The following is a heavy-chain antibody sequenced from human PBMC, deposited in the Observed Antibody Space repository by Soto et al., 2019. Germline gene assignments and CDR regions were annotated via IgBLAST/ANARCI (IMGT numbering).Heavy chain of an antibody. CDR3: AKDGSYYDNPTESDF. D-gene: IGHD3-22*01. CDR2: ISGSGGNT. V-gene: IGHV3-23*01. Sequence: EVQLLESGGGLVPPGGSLRLSCAASGFIFSSYTMTWVRQAPGKGLEWVSSISGSGGNTYYADSVKGRFTISRDNSKNTLYLQLNSLRAEDTALYYCAKDGSYYDNPTESDFWGQGVLVAVSS. CDR1: GFIFSSYT. J-gene: IGHJ4*02.